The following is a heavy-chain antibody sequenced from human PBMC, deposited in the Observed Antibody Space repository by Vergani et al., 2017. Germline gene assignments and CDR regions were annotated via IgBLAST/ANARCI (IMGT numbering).Heavy chain of an antibody. D-gene: IGHD3-16*01. CDR3: ARDHVSGGGMDV. CDR2: ISSSSSYI. Sequence: APGKGLEWVSSISSSSSYIYYADSVKGRFTISRDNAKNSLYLQMNSLRAEDTAVYYCARDHVSGGGMDVWGQGTTVTVSS. J-gene: IGHJ6*02. V-gene: IGHV3-21*01.